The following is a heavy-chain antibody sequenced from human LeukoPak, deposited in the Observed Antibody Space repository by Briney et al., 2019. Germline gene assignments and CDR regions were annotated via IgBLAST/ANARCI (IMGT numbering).Heavy chain of an antibody. CDR1: GGTFSSYA. Sequence: VASVKVSCKASGGTFSSYAISWVRQAPGQGLEWMGRIIPILGIANYAQKFQGRVTITADKSTSTAYMELSSLRSEDTAVYYCARDVAEYSSSSYWFDPWGQGTLVTVSS. D-gene: IGHD6-6*01. CDR2: IIPILGIA. J-gene: IGHJ5*02. CDR3: ARDVAEYSSSSYWFDP. V-gene: IGHV1-69*04.